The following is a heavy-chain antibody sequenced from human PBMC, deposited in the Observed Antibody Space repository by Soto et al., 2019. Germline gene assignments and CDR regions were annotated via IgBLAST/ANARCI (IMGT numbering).Heavy chain of an antibody. J-gene: IGHJ6*02. CDR3: ARATALADAIVYGLDA. V-gene: IGHV4-4*02. D-gene: IGHD2-21*02. CDR2: IHHSVST. Sequence: QVQLQESGPGLVKPSGTLSLSCAVSGDSISRRNWWSWARQSLGPGLDWIGEIHHSVSTNYNLSLKSRVPIPIDKSKNHFSLSPTSVTAADTAVYYCARATALADAIVYGLDAWGQGTAVTVSS. CDR1: GDSISRRNW.